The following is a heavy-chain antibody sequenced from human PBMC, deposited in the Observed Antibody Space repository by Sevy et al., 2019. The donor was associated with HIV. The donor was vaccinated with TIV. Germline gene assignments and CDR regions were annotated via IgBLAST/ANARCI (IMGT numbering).Heavy chain of an antibody. Sequence: ASLKVSCKASGYTFTSYGISWVRQAPGQGLEWMGWISAYNGNTNYAQKLQGRVTMTTDTSTSTAYMELRSLRSDETAGYYCARDPRVKGLLQIICDAFDIWGQGTMVTVSS. D-gene: IGHD3-22*01. CDR1: GYTFTSYG. CDR2: ISAYNGNT. J-gene: IGHJ3*02. V-gene: IGHV1-18*01. CDR3: ARDPRVKGLLQIICDAFDI.